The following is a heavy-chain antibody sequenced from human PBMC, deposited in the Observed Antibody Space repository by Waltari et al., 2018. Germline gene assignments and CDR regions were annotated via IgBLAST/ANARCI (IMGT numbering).Heavy chain of an antibody. CDR2: IIPSFGTA. D-gene: IGHD3-3*01. V-gene: IGHV1-69*13. CDR3: ATLITIFGVVSGPDAFDI. CDR1: GGTFSSYA. J-gene: IGHJ3*02. Sequence: QVQLVQSGAEVKKPGSSVKVSCKASGGTFSSYAISWVRQAPGQGLEWMGRIIPSFGTANYAQKFQGRVTITADKSTSTAYMELSSLRSEDTAVYYCATLITIFGVVSGPDAFDIWGQGTMVTVSS.